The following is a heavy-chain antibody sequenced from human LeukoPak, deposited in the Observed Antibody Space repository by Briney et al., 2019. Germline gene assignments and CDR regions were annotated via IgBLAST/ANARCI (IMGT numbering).Heavy chain of an antibody. J-gene: IGHJ4*02. CDR1: GFTFSNYG. Sequence: PGGSLRLSCAASGFTFSNYGMHWVRQAPGKGLEWVAVTSYDGSSKYYADSVKGRFTISRDNSKNTLYLQMSSLRPEDTAVYYCASSYSGSHPIDYWGQGTLVTVSS. CDR2: TSYDGSSK. CDR3: ASSYSGSHPIDY. V-gene: IGHV3-30*03. D-gene: IGHD1-26*01.